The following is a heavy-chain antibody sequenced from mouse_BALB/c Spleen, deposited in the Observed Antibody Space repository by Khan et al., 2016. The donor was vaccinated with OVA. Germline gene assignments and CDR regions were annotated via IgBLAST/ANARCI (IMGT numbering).Heavy chain of an antibody. CDR1: GFSLNNYG. D-gene: IGHD2-4*01. V-gene: IGHV2-2*02. CDR3: ARRGYDYGRGALFAY. Sequence: QVQLKESGPGLVQPSQSLSITCTVSGFSLNNYGVHWVRQSPGKGLEWLGVIWSVGSTDYNAAFISRLTISKDNSRSQVFFKMNSLQPNDTAIYYCARRGYDYGRGALFAYWGQGTLVTVSA. CDR2: IWSVGST. J-gene: IGHJ3*01.